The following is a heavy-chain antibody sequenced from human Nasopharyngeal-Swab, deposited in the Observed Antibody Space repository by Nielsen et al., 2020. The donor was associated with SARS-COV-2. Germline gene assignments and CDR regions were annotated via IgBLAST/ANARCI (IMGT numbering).Heavy chain of an antibody. CDR3: AKRGAGTTGDAFDL. Sequence: ASVKVSWKASGYSFTSYDINWVRQATGQGLEWMGWMNPNSANTGCAQKFQGRVTMTRNTSISTAYMELSSLRSEDTAVYYCAKRGAGTTGDAFDLWGQGTMVTVSS. V-gene: IGHV1-8*01. CDR1: GYSFTSYD. CDR2: MNPNSANT. D-gene: IGHD1-14*01. J-gene: IGHJ3*01.